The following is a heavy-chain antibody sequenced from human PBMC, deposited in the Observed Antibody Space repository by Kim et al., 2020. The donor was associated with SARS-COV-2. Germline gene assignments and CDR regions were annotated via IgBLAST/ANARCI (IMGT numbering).Heavy chain of an antibody. CDR3: TRIAITMGRGGHWYFDL. CDR2: ISSSSSYT. CDR1: GFTFSDYD. D-gene: IGHD3-10*01. J-gene: IGHJ2*01. Sequence: GGSLRLSCAASGFTFSDYDMSWIRQAPGKGLEWVSYISSSSSYTNYADSVKGRFTISRDNAKNSLYLQMNSLRAEDTSVYYCTRIAITMGRGGHWYFDLWGRGTLVPVSS. V-gene: IGHV3-11*03.